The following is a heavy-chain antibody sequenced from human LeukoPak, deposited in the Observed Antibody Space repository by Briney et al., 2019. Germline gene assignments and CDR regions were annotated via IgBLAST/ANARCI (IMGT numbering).Heavy chain of an antibody. Sequence: ASVKVSCKASGYTFTSYAMNWVRQAPRQGLEWMGWINTNTGNPTYAQGFTGRFVFSLDTSVSTAYLQISSLKAEDTAVYYCARGYYGSGSYYNGGYWGQGTLVTVSS. CDR3: ARGYYGSGSYYNGGY. CDR1: GYTFTSYA. D-gene: IGHD3-10*01. J-gene: IGHJ4*02. CDR2: INTNTGNP. V-gene: IGHV7-4-1*02.